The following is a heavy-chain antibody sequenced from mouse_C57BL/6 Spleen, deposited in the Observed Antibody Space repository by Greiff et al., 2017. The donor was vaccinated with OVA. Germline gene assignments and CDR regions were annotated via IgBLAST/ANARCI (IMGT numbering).Heavy chain of an antibody. CDR2: IHPNSGST. J-gene: IGHJ4*01. Sequence: VKLQQPGAELVKPGASVKLSCKASGYTFTSYWMHWVKQRPGQGLEWIGMIHPNSGSTNYNEKFKSKATLTVDKSSSTAYMQLSSLTSEDSAVYYCARSARGAMDYWGQGTSVTVSS. CDR1: GYTFTSYW. V-gene: IGHV1-64*01. CDR3: ARSARGAMDY.